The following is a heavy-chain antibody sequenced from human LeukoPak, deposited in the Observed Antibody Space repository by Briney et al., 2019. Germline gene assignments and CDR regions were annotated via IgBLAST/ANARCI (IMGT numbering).Heavy chain of an antibody. CDR1: GFTFSSYW. D-gene: IGHD7-27*01. J-gene: IGHJ4*02. CDR2: INSDGSST. V-gene: IGHV3-74*01. Sequence: PGGSLRLSCAASGFTFSSYWMHWVRQAPGKGLVWVSRINSDGSSTSYADSVKGRFTISRDNAKSTLYLQMNSLRAEDTAVYYCARVYDVNWGGFDYWGQGTLVTVSS. CDR3: ARVYDVNWGGFDY.